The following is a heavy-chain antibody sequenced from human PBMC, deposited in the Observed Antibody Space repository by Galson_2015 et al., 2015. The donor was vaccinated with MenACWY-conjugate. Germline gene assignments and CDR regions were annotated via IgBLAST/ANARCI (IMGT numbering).Heavy chain of an antibody. CDR2: IHSDGTS. V-gene: IGHV3-66*02. J-gene: IGHJ4*02. D-gene: IGHD3-10*01. CDR1: GFIVGSNY. CDR3: ARDTHSWFRADY. Sequence: SLRLSCAASGFIVGSNYMTWVRQAPGKGLEWVSVIHSDGTSYYADSVKGRFTISRDNSKNTLYLQLNSLRTEDTAVYYCARDTHSWFRADYWGQGTLVTVSS.